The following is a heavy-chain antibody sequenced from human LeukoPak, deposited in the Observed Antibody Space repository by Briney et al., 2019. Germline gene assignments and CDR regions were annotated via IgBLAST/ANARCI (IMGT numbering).Heavy chain of an antibody. CDR1: GGSISSSSSY. CDR2: IYYSGST. J-gene: IGHJ5*02. CDR3: ARKLGEVGATVGNWFDP. V-gene: IGHV4-39*01. D-gene: IGHD1-26*01. Sequence: SETLSLTCTVSGGSISSSSSYWGWIRQPPGKGLEWLGSIYYSGSTYYNPSLKSRVTISVDTSKNQFSLKLSSVTAADTAVYYCARKLGEVGATVGNWFDPWGQGTLVTVSS.